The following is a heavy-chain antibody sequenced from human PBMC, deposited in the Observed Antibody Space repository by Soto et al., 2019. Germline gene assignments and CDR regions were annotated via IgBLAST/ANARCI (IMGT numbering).Heavy chain of an antibody. Sequence: SVTLSRTCSVCGVYISSSSYYWGWMRQPPGQGLERIGSIYYGGSSYSNPSLKRRVSISLDTPKNQFSLTLTSVTAAATAVYYCARRGSYWGQGNRVTVAS. CDR1: GVYISSSSYY. V-gene: IGHV4-39*01. CDR2: IYYGGSS. CDR3: ARRGSY. J-gene: IGHJ4*02.